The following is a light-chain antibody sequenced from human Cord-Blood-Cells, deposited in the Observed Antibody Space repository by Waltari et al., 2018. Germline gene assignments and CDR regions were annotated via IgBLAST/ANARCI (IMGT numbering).Light chain of an antibody. J-gene: IGLJ3*02. CDR2: DVS. CDR3: CSYAGSLWV. CDR1: SRDVGGYNH. V-gene: IGLV2-11*01. Sequence: QSALTQPRSVSGSPGPSVTIPCPGTSRDVGGYNHVSWYQQHPGKAPKLMIYDVSKRPSGVPDRFSGSKSGNTASLTISGLQAEDEADYYCCSYAGSLWVFGGGTKLTVL.